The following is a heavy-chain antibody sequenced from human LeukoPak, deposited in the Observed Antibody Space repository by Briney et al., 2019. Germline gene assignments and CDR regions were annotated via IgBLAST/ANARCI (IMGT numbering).Heavy chain of an antibody. CDR1: GFTFSSHL. Sequence: HSGGSLRLSCAASGFTFSSHLMHWVRQAQGTGLVWVSSVKSDGTATNYADSAKGRFTISRDNAKNTLYLQMNSLRVEDTAVYYCVRKFATGDWGQGTLVTVSS. CDR2: VKSDGTAT. J-gene: IGHJ4*02. D-gene: IGHD1-14*01. V-gene: IGHV3-74*01. CDR3: VRKFATGD.